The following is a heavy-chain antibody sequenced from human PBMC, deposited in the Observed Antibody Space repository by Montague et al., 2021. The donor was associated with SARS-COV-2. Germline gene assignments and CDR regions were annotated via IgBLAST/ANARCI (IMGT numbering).Heavy chain of an antibody. CDR2: IGGNGRGT. J-gene: IGHJ4*02. CDR1: GFSSSTYA. D-gene: IGHD3-22*01. Sequence: SLRLSCAASGFSSSTYAMIWVRQAPGKGLEWVAAIGGNGRGTYHAASVKGRFTISRDSSKSMVNLQMNSLTVGDTAVYFCAKAYDSGGYNYERGADYWGQGTLVTVS. V-gene: IGHV3-23*01. CDR3: AKAYDSGGYNYERGADY.